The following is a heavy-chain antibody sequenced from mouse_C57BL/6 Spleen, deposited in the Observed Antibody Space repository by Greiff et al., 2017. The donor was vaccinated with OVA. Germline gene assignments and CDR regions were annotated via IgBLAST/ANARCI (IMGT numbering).Heavy chain of an antibody. J-gene: IGHJ1*03. V-gene: IGHV1-64*01. CDR1: GYTFTSYW. CDR3: ARSVPNWYFDV. D-gene: IGHD5-1*01. CDR2: IHPNSGST. Sequence: VQLQQPGAELVKPGASVKLSCKASGYTFTSYWMHWVKQRPGQGLEWIGMIHPNSGSTNYNEKFKGKATLTVDKSSSTAYMRLSSLTSEDSAVYYCARSVPNWYFDVWGTGTTVTVSS.